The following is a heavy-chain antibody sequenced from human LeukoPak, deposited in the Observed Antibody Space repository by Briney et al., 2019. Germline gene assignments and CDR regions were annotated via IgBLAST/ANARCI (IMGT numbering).Heavy chain of an antibody. Sequence: SETLSLTCTVSGGSISSGSYYWGWIRQPPGKGLEWIGSIYYSGSTYYNPSLKSRVTISVDTSKNQFSLKLSSVTAADTAVYYCARLTYGGYGDDYWGQGTLITVSS. V-gene: IGHV4-39*01. J-gene: IGHJ4*02. CDR3: ARLTYGGYGDDY. CDR1: GGSISSGSYY. CDR2: IYYSGST. D-gene: IGHD5-12*01.